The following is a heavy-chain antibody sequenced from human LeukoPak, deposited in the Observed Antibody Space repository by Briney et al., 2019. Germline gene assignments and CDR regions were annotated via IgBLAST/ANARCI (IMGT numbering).Heavy chain of an antibody. J-gene: IGHJ4*02. Sequence: ASVKVSCKASGYTFTSYGISWVRQAPGQGLEWMGWISAYNGNTNYAQKLQGRVTMTTDTSTSTAYMELRSLRSDDTAVYYCARDVLKRRSWPLTDYWGQGTLVTVSS. CDR2: ISAYNGNT. D-gene: IGHD6-13*01. V-gene: IGHV1-18*01. CDR1: GYTFTSYG. CDR3: ARDVLKRRSWPLTDY.